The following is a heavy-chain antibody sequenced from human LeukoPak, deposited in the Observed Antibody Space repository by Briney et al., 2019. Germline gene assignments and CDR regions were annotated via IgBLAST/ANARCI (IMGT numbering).Heavy chain of an antibody. Sequence: SVTVSCKASGGTFSSYAISWVRQAPGQGLEWMGGISPIFCTANYAQKFQGRVTITADESTSTAYMELSSLRSEDTAVYYCARMILLLGDVLTVPPRGFDYWGQGTLVTVSS. CDR2: ISPIFCTA. D-gene: IGHD3-9*01. J-gene: IGHJ4*02. CDR1: GGTFSSYA. CDR3: ARMILLLGDVLTVPPRGFDY. V-gene: IGHV1-69*13.